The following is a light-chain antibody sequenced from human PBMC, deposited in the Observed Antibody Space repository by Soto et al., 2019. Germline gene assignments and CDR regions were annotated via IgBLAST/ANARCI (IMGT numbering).Light chain of an antibody. CDR1: QGIGKD. V-gene: IGKV1-6*01. J-gene: IGKJ1*01. CDR3: LQDFNHPWT. Sequence: IEMTHTPSSLSACVRDPVTITCGASQGIGKDLAWFQQRPGKAPKLLIYGASGLQNGVPSRFSGSGSGTDFTLTISGLQPEDFATYCCLQDFNHPWTFGQGTNVDIK. CDR2: GAS.